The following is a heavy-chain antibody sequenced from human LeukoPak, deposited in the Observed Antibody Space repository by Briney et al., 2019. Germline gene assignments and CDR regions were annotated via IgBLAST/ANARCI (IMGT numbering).Heavy chain of an antibody. CDR1: GGSFSGYY. Sequence: SETLSLTCAVYGGSFSGYYWSWIRQPPGKGLEWIGEINHSGSTNYNPSLKSRVTISVDTSKNQFSLKLSSVTAADTAVYYCARHASYDSSGYPDAFDIWGQGTMVTVSS. CDR2: INHSGST. D-gene: IGHD3-22*01. V-gene: IGHV4-34*01. J-gene: IGHJ3*02. CDR3: ARHASYDSSGYPDAFDI.